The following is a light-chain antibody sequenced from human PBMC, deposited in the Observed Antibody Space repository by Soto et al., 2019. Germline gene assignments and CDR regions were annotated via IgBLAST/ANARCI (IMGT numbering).Light chain of an antibody. Sequence: EVVLTQSPVTLSFSPGERATLSCRASQSFRALLAWYQQKPGQAPRLLIYDAYNRATGIPPRFSGSGSGTDFTLTISSLEPEDSAVYYCQQRHMWPITFGQGTRLEIK. CDR3: QQRHMWPIT. V-gene: IGKV3-11*01. CDR2: DAY. J-gene: IGKJ5*01. CDR1: QSFRAL.